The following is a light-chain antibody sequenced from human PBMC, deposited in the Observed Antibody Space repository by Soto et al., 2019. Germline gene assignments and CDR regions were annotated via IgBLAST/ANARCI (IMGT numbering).Light chain of an antibody. Sequence: SSLTPPRPMSGSPGQSVTRSCTGTISDFRGYNYVSSYQHHPGKAPKLMIYDVSERPSGVPYHFSGSKSGNKAYLTASGLQAEDEADYYCSAYAGSNNFVLGSGTKVTVL. CDR1: ISDFRGYNY. V-gene: IGLV2-11*01. CDR3: SAYAGSNNFV. J-gene: IGLJ1*01. CDR2: DVS.